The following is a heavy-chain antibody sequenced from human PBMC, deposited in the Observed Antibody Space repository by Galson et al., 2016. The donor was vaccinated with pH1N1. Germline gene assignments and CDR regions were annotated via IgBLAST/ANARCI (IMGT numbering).Heavy chain of an antibody. CDR1: GGSISSDGSY. J-gene: IGHJ3*02. V-gene: IGHV4-31*03. D-gene: IGHD3-10*01. CDR2: SYYTGSS. Sequence: TLSLTCTVSGGSISSDGSYWSWIRQHPGKGLEWIGYSYYTGSSYYNPSLKSRVSISLDTSKNHFSLELSSVTVADTAVYYCARRFSEFLEGLPPDAFDIWGQGTMVTVSS. CDR3: ARRFSEFLEGLPPDAFDI.